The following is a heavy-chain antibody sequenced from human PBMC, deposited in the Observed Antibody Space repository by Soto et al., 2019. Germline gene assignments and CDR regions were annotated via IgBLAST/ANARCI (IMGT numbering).Heavy chain of an antibody. Sequence: GGSLRLSCAASGFTFSSYAMSWVRQAPGKGLEWVSAISGSGRSTYYADSVKGRFTISRDNSKNTLYLQMNSLRAEDTAVYYCAKEPVYDILTGYFPPMDVWGKGTTVTVSS. D-gene: IGHD3-9*01. CDR3: AKEPVYDILTGYFPPMDV. J-gene: IGHJ6*04. CDR1: GFTFSSYA. CDR2: ISGSGRST. V-gene: IGHV3-23*01.